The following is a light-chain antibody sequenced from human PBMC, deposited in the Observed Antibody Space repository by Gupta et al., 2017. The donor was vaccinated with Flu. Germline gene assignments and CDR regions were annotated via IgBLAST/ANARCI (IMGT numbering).Light chain of an antibody. J-gene: IGKJ1*01. CDR2: GAS. CDR3: QQYNTWPRT. CDR1: QSVSSN. V-gene: IGKV3-15*01. Sequence: DRATLSCRASQSVSSNLAWYQQKPGQSPTLLIYGASTRATGIPARFSGSGSGTEFTLTISSLQSEDFAVYYCQQYNTWPRTFGQGTKVEIK.